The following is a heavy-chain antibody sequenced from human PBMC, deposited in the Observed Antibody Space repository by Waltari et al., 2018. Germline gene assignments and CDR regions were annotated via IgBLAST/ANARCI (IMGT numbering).Heavy chain of an antibody. V-gene: IGHV4-59*01. CDR1: GGSISSYY. J-gene: IGHJ4*02. Sequence: QVQLQESGPGLVKPSETLSLTCTVSGGSISSYYWSWIRQPPGKGLEWIGYIYYSGSTNYNPSLKSRVTISVDTSKNQFSLKLSSVTAADTAVYYCARAHSYGYDYFDYWGQGTLVTVSS. D-gene: IGHD5-18*01. CDR3: ARAHSYGYDYFDY. CDR2: IYYSGST.